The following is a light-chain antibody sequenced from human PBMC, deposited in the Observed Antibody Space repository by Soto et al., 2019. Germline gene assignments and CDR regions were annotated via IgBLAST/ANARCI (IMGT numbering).Light chain of an antibody. CDR3: AAWDDSLSGYV. Sequence: QSVLTQPPSASGTPGQRVTISCSGSSSNIGSNYVYWYQQLPGTAPKLLIYRNNQRPSRVPDRFSGSKSGTSASLATSGLRSEDEADYYCAAWDDSLSGYVFGTGTKLPVL. CDR1: SSNIGSNY. V-gene: IGLV1-47*01. J-gene: IGLJ1*01. CDR2: RNN.